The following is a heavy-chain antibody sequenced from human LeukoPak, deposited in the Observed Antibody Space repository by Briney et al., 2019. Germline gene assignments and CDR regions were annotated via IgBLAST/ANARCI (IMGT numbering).Heavy chain of an antibody. Sequence: PGGSLRLSCEASGFTFSSYWMSWVRQAPGKGLEWVANIKQDGSEKYYVDSVKGRFTISRDNAKNSLYLQMNSLRAEDTAVYYCARDPTTRDIVVVPAHPWGQGTLVTVSS. CDR3: ARDPTTRDIVVVPAHP. CDR2: IKQDGSEK. CDR1: GFTFSSYW. D-gene: IGHD2-2*01. V-gene: IGHV3-7*01. J-gene: IGHJ5*02.